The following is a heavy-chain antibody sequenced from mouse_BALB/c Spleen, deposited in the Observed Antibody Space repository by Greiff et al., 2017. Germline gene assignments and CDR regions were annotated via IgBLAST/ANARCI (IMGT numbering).Heavy chain of an antibody. D-gene: IGHD1-2*01. CDR3: AREATALYYYAMDY. CDR2: ILPGSGST. V-gene: IGHV1-9*01. Sequence: VQLVESGAELMKPGASVKISCKATGYTFSSYWIEWVKQRPGHGLEWIGEILPGSGSTNYNEKFKGKATFTADTSSNTAYMQLSSLTSEDSAVYYCAREATALYYYAMDYWGQGTSVTVSS. CDR1: GYTFSSYW. J-gene: IGHJ4*01.